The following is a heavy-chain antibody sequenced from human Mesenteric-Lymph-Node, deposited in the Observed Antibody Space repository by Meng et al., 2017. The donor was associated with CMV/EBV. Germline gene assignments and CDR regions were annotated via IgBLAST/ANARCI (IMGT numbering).Heavy chain of an antibody. D-gene: IGHD6-19*01. CDR1: GFTFNSYS. J-gene: IGHJ1*01. Sequence: GESLKISCAASGFTFNSYSMNWLRQTPGKGLELVAAIQTRRSSTFYSDTVKGRFTISRDNAKNSLYLQMNSLRAEDAAVYYCAGGSGFLIEHWGQGTLVTVSS. CDR2: IQTRRSST. V-gene: IGHV3-21*01. CDR3: AGGSGFLIEH.